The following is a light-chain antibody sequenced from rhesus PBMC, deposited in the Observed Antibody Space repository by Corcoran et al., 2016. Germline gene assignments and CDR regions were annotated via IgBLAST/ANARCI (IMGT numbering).Light chain of an antibody. CDR3: LQYNSNPFT. V-gene: IGKV1-43*01. Sequence: DIQMTQSPSSLSASVGDRVTITCRASQGISTYLNWYQQKPGKAPKRLNYAASSLESGVPSRFSGRGSGTVFPLTISSLLPEDFATYYCLQYNSNPFTFGPGTILDIK. CDR2: AAS. CDR1: QGISTY. J-gene: IGKJ3*01.